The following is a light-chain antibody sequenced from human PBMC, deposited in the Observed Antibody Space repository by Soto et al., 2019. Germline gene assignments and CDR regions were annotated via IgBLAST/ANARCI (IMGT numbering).Light chain of an antibody. CDR2: MGS. CDR1: QSLLHKNGNNY. V-gene: IGKV2-28*01. Sequence: DIVMTQSTLSLPVTPGEAASISGRSSQSLLHKNGNNYFNWYLQKPGQSPQVLIYMGSKRASGVPDRFSGSGSGTYFTLKISRVEAEDAGVYYCMKALQTPRTCGQGTDVDSK. J-gene: IGKJ1*01. CDR3: MKALQTPRT.